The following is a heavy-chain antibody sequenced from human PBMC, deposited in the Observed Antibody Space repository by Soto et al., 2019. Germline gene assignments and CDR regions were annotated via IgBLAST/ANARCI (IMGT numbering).Heavy chain of an antibody. D-gene: IGHD2-2*01. CDR2: IYCSGTT. V-gene: IGHV4-39*01. J-gene: IGHJ4*02. Sequence: QLQLQESGPGLVKPSETLSLTCTVSGGSISSSTYYWAWVRQPPGKGLEWIGSIYCSGTTYYNPSHKSRVALAGDTSKNPFSLKLSSVTAADTAVFYCARLIHCKTTSCYFDYWGQGTLVTVSS. CDR1: GGSISSSTYY. CDR3: ARLIHCKTTSCYFDY.